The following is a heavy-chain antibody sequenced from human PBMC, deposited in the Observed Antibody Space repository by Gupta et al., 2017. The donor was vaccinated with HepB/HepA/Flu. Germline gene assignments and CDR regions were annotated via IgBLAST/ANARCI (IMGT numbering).Heavy chain of an antibody. CDR3: ARDKVGAPSY. Sequence: QVQLVESGGGVVQPGRSLRLSCAASGFTFSSYGMHWVRQAPGKGLEWVAVISYDGSNKYYADSVKGRFTISRDNSKNTLYLQMNSLRAEDTAVYYCARDKVGAPSYWGQGTLVTVSS. CDR2: ISYDGSNK. CDR1: GFTFSSYG. J-gene: IGHJ4*02. V-gene: IGHV3-30*03. D-gene: IGHD1-26*01.